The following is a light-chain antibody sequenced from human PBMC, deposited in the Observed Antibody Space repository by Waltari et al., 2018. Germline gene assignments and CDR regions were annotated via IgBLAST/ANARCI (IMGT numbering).Light chain of an antibody. CDR1: QGIGRR. Sequence: DIQMTQSPSTLPASVGARVTIICRASQGIGRRLDWYQEKPGKAPKLLIYKASNLQNGVPSRFSGSGSGTDFTLTISSLQPDDFATYYCLQYNTYLTFGQGTKLEIK. V-gene: IGKV1-5*03. J-gene: IGKJ2*01. CDR3: LQYNTYLT. CDR2: KAS.